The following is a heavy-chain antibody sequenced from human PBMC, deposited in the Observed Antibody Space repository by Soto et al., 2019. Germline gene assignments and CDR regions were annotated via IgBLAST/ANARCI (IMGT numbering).Heavy chain of an antibody. J-gene: IGHJ4*02. Sequence: PGGSLRLSCAASGFTFSSYWMHWVRQAPGKGLVWVSRINSDGSSTSYADSVKGRFTISRDNAKNTLYLQMNSLRAEDTAVYYCARVVVRSYYRHFDYWGQGTLVTVSS. V-gene: IGHV3-74*01. D-gene: IGHD1-26*01. CDR1: GFTFSSYW. CDR2: INSDGSST. CDR3: ARVVVRSYYRHFDY.